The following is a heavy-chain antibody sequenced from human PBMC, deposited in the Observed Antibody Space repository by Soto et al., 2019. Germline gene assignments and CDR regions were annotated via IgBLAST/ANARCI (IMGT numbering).Heavy chain of an antibody. V-gene: IGHV1-69*06. D-gene: IGHD3-10*01. J-gene: IGHJ6*02. CDR1: GGTFSSYA. Sequence: SVKVSCKASGGTFSSYAISWVRQAPGQGLEWMGGIIPIFGTANYAQKFQGRVTITADKSTSTAYMELSSLRSEDTAVYYCARGNYYGSGSGKGYYYYGMDVWGQGTTVTVSS. CDR3: ARGNYYGSGSGKGYYYYGMDV. CDR2: IIPIFGTA.